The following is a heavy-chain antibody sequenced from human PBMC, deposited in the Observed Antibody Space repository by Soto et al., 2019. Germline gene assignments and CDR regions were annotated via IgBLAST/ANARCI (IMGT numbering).Heavy chain of an antibody. D-gene: IGHD3-10*01. Sequence: GGSLRLSCAASGFIFNNYAMNWVRQAPGKGLEWVSGISWNSGSIGYADSVKGRFTISRDNAKNSLYLQMNSLRAEDTALYYCAKGAEAGSSYVAQGFDPWGQGTLVTVSS. CDR2: ISWNSGSI. CDR1: GFIFNNYA. CDR3: AKGAEAGSSYVAQGFDP. V-gene: IGHV3-9*01. J-gene: IGHJ5*02.